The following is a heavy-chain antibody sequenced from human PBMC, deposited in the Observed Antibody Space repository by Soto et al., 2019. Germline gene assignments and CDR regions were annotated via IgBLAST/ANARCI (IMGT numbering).Heavy chain of an antibody. D-gene: IGHD3-3*01. CDR1: GFTFSSYS. J-gene: IGHJ5*02. CDR2: ISSSSSTI. Sequence: GGSLRLSCAASGFTFSSYSMNWVRQAPGKGLEWVSYISSSSSTIYYADSVKGRFTISRDNAKNSLYLQMNSLRDEDTAVYYCARDYHDFWSGYNWFDPWGQGTLVTVSS. CDR3: ARDYHDFWSGYNWFDP. V-gene: IGHV3-48*02.